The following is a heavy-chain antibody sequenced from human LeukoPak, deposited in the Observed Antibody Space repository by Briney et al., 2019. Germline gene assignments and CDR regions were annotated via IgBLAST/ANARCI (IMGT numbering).Heavy chain of an antibody. J-gene: IGHJ4*02. CDR1: GFTFSSYG. D-gene: IGHD2-15*01. V-gene: IGHV3-23*01. CDR2: ISGSGGST. CDR3: AKDRGGYCSGGSCYSSDY. Sequence: GGSLRLSCAASGFTFSSYGMSWVRQAPGKGLEWVSAISGSGGSTYYADSVKGRFTISRDNSKNTLYLQMNSLRAEDTAVYYCAKDRGGYCSGGSCYSSDYWGQGTLVTVSS.